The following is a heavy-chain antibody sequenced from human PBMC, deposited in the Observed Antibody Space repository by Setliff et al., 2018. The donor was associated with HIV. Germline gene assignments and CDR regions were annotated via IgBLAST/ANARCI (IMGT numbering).Heavy chain of an antibody. CDR2: ISGSGGST. Sequence: HPGGSLRLSCAASGFTFSSYAMSWVRQAPGKGLEWVSAISGSGGSTYYADSVKGRFTISRDNSKNTLYLQMNSLRAEDTAVYYCAKSLDRGRDYGGNSGYFFDYWGQGTLVTVSS. V-gene: IGHV3-23*01. CDR3: AKSLDRGRDYGGNSGYFFDY. J-gene: IGHJ4*02. CDR1: GFTFSSYA. D-gene: IGHD4-17*01.